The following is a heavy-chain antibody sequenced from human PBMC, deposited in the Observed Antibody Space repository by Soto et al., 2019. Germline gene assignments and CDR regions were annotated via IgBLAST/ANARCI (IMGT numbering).Heavy chain of an antibody. J-gene: IGHJ6*02. CDR3: ARGGARITIFGVVNNYYYYGMDV. V-gene: IGHV4-34*01. Sequence: SETLSLTCAVYCGSFSGYYWSWIRQPPGKGLEWIGEINHSGSTNYNPSLKSRVTISVDTSKNQFSLKLSSVTAADTAVYYCARGGARITIFGVVNNYYYYGMDVWGQGTTVTVSS. D-gene: IGHD3-3*01. CDR2: INHSGST. CDR1: CGSFSGYY.